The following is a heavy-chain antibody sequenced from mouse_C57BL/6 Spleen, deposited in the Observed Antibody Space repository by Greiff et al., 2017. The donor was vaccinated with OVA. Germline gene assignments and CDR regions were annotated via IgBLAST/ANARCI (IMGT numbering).Heavy chain of an antibody. D-gene: IGHD1-1*01. CDR2: IWSGGST. J-gene: IGHJ4*01. CDR3: AGDYYGSAYYAMDY. CDR1: GFSLTSYG. V-gene: IGHV2-2*01. Sequence: QVQLKQSGPGLVQPSQCLSISCTASGFSLTSYGVHWVRQSPGKGLEWLGVIWSGGSTDYNAAFISRLSISKDNSTNQVFFKMNSLQADDTAIYYCAGDYYGSAYYAMDYWGQGTSVTVSS.